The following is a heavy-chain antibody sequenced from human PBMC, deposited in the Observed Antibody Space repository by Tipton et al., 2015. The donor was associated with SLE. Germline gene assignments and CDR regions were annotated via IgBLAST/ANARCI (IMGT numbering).Heavy chain of an antibody. CDR1: GGTFSSYA. CDR3: ARAPAAILNDLDYFDY. J-gene: IGHJ4*02. CDR2: ISYDGRNK. Sequence: QLVQSGAEVKKPGSSVKVSCKASGGTFSSYAMHWVRQAPGKGLDWVAVISYDGRNKNYADSVKGRFTISRDNSKNTLYLQMNSLRGEDTAVYYCARAPAAILNDLDYFDYWGQGTLVTVSS. V-gene: IGHV3-30*04. D-gene: IGHD2-2*01.